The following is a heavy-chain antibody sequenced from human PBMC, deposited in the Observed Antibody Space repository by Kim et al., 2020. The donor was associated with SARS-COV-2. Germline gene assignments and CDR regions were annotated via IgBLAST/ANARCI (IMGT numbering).Heavy chain of an antibody. CDR3: ARDWEAASGTWWFDP. V-gene: IGHV1-3*01. D-gene: IGHD6-13*01. J-gene: IGHJ5*02. Sequence: QKYQSRVTITKDTAASTAYMELSSLRSEDTAVYYCARDWEAASGTWWFDPWGQGTLVTVSS.